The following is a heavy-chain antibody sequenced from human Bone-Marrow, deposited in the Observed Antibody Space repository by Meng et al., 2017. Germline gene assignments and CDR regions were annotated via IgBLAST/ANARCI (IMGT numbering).Heavy chain of an antibody. CDR1: GFTFSSYT. CDR3: AKGWNLGND. CDR2: ISASYGNT. J-gene: IGHJ4*02. D-gene: IGHD3-16*01. V-gene: IGHV3-23*01. Sequence: GESLKISCAASGFTFSSYTMSWVRQAPGKGLEWVSVISASYGNTYYVDSVKGRFTISRDNSKNTLYLQMNSLRAEDTAVYHCAKGWNLGNDWGQGTLVTVSS.